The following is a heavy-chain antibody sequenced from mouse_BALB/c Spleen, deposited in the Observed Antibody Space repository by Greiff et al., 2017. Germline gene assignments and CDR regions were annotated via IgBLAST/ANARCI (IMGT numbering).Heavy chain of an antibody. CDR1: GYAFSSYW. CDR2: IYPGDGDT. J-gene: IGHJ4*01. Sequence: QVQLQQSGAELVRPGSSVKISCKASGYAFSSYWMNWVKQRPGQGLEWIGQIYPGDGDTNYNGKFKGKATLTADKSSSTAYMQLSSLTSEDSAVYFCARSTRMTTGGYYAMDYWGQGTAGTGSA. CDR3: ARSTRMTTGGYYAMDY. V-gene: IGHV1-80*01. D-gene: IGHD2-4*01.